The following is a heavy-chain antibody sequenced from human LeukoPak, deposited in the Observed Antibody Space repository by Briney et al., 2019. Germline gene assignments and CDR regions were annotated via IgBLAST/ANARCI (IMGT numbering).Heavy chain of an antibody. Sequence: PGGSLRLSCAASGFTFSSYAKSWVRQAPGKGLEWVSAISGSGGSTYYADSVKGRFTISRDNSKNTLYLQMNSLRAEDTAVYYCAKDQDFGLLWFEISFDYWGQGTLVTVSS. J-gene: IGHJ4*02. CDR1: GFTFSSYA. CDR2: ISGSGGST. CDR3: AKDQDFGLLWFEISFDY. V-gene: IGHV3-23*01. D-gene: IGHD3-10*01.